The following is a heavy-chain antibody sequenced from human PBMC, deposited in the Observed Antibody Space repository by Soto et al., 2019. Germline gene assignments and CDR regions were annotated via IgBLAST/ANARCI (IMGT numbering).Heavy chain of an antibody. CDR1: GFTFSSYA. J-gene: IGHJ6*02. V-gene: IGHV3-23*01. Sequence: EVQLLESGGGLVQPGGSLRLSCAASGFTFSSYAMSWVRQAPGKGLEWVSAISGSGGSTYYADSVKGRFTISRDNSKNTLDLQMNALRTEEAAVYYCAKDRRRGDYSYYGRDVWGQGTTVTVSS. CDR3: AKDRRRGDYSYYGRDV. D-gene: IGHD3-10*01. CDR2: ISGSGGST.